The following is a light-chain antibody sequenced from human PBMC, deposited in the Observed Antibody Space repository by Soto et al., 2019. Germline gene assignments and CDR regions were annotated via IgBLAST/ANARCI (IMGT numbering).Light chain of an antibody. Sequence: EIVLTQSPATLSVSPGERATLSCGASQSIDSNLTGYQQKPGQAPNLLIYGASTRHTDVPCRFSGRGAGADFTLTISSLQPEDFAAYYCQQYKSTPLTFGQGTKVDIK. J-gene: IGKJ1*01. V-gene: IGKV3-15*01. CDR2: GAS. CDR1: QSIDSN. CDR3: QQYKSTPLT.